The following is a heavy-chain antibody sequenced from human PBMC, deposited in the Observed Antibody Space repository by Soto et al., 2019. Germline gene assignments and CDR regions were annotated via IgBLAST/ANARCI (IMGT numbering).Heavy chain of an antibody. V-gene: IGHV3-49*03. D-gene: IGHD1-26*01. CDR1: GFTFGDYA. CDR2: IRSKAYGGTT. Sequence: GGSLRLSCTASGFTFGDYAMSWFRQAPGKGLEWVGFIRSKAYGGTTEYAASVKGRFTISRDDSKSIAYLQMNSLKTEDTAVYYCTRDQGGSNFYYYYGMDFWGQGTTVTVSS. CDR3: TRDQGGSNFYYYYGMDF. J-gene: IGHJ6*02.